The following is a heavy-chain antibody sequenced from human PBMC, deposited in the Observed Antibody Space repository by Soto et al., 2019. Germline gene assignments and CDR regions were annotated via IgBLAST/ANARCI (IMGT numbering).Heavy chain of an antibody. CDR2: ITYTGDTT. CDR1: GFDFSSYA. CDR3: AKDWPGTSSVTSDY. D-gene: IGHD4-17*01. V-gene: IGHV3-23*04. J-gene: IGHJ4*02. Sequence: DVYLVESGGTWVQPGGSLRLSCAASGFDFSSYAMTWVRQAPGKGLEWVSGITYTGDTTYYADSVKGRFTISRDNYRNTLYLQMNSLRADDTAMYFCAKDWPGTSSVTSDYWGQGTLVTVSS.